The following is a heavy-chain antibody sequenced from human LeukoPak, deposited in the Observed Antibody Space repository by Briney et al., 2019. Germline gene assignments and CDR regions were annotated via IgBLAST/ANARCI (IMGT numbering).Heavy chain of an antibody. J-gene: IGHJ4*02. Sequence: SQTLSLTCTVSGVSVTHHFYFWGWIRQFPGKGLEWIGYLYGSGSTYLNPSLESRVSMSLDTSQNQFSLSLRSVTAADTALYYCARLHGDYASGTPPFDHWGQGALVTVSS. D-gene: IGHD3-10*01. CDR1: GVSVTHHFYF. CDR3: ARLHGDYASGTPPFDH. V-gene: IGHV4-31*03. CDR2: LYGSGST.